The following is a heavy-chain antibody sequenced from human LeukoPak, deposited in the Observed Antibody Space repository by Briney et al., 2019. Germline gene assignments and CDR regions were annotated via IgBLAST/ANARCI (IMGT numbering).Heavy chain of an antibody. Sequence: ASVKVSCMASGYTFTSYAMHWVRQAPGQRLEWMGWISAGNGNTKYSQKFQGRVTITRDTSASTAYMELSSLRSEDTAVYYCAREFEEHQLPPNWFDPWGQGTLVTVSS. D-gene: IGHD2-2*01. CDR1: GYTFTSYA. V-gene: IGHV1-3*01. J-gene: IGHJ5*02. CDR2: ISAGNGNT. CDR3: AREFEEHQLPPNWFDP.